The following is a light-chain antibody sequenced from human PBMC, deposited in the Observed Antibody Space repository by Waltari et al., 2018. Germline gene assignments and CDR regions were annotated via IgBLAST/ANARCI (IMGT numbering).Light chain of an antibody. V-gene: IGLV2-8*01. CDR1: SSDVGGYNY. CDR3: SSYAGSNDPVV. Sequence: QSALTQPPSASGSPGQSVAISCTGTSSDVGGYNYVSWYQQHPGKAPKLIIYEVSKRPSGVPDRFSGSKSGHTAPLTVSGLQADDEAEFYCSSYAGSNDPVVFGGGTKLTVL. J-gene: IGLJ2*01. CDR2: EVS.